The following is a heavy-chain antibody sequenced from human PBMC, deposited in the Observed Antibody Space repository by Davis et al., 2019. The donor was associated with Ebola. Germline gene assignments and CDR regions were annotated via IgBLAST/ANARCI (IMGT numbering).Heavy chain of an antibody. J-gene: IGHJ6*03. V-gene: IGHV4-34*01. Sequence: PSETLSLTCAVYGGSFSGYYWSWIRQPPGKGLEWIGEINHSGSTNYNPSLKSRVTISVDTSKNQFSLKLSSVTAADTAVYYCARGAVAAPRAHYYYYMDVWGKGTTVTVSS. CDR1: GGSFSGYY. D-gene: IGHD6-19*01. CDR3: ARGAVAAPRAHYYYYMDV. CDR2: INHSGST.